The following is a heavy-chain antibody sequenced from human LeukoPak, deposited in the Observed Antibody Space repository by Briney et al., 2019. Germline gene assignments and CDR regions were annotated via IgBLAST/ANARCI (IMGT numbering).Heavy chain of an antibody. CDR2: ISAYNGNT. CDR1: GYTFASYG. Sequence: ASVKVTCKASGYTFASYGISGVRQAPGQGLEWMGWISAYNGNTNSAQKLQGRVTMTTDTSTSTADMELRSLRSDATAASYLARVYSYDAFYICGQGTMVTVSS. D-gene: IGHD5-18*01. J-gene: IGHJ3*02. CDR3: ARVYSYDAFYI. V-gene: IGHV1-18*01.